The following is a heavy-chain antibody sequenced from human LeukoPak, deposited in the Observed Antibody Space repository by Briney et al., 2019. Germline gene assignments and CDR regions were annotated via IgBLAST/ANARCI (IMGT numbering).Heavy chain of an antibody. Sequence: SETLSLTCTVFGDSINDYYWSWIRQPPGKGLEWIGYKYHRGSTSYNPSLEGRVTISLDTSKNQFSLKLQSVTAADTAVYYCARRDDYFGSWGQGTLVTVSS. J-gene: IGHJ4*02. CDR3: ARRDDYFGS. V-gene: IGHV4-30-4*01. CDR1: GDSINDYY. CDR2: KYHRGST. D-gene: IGHD5-24*01.